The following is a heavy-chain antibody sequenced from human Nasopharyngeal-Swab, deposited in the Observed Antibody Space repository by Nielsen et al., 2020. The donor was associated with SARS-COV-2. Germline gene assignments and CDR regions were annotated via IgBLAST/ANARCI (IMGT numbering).Heavy chain of an antibody. D-gene: IGHD6-13*01. CDR1: GFTFSSYW. CDR2: IKQDGSEK. J-gene: IGHJ4*02. V-gene: IGHV3-7*02. CDR3: ASLGGSSWYFDY. Sequence: ESLKISCAASGFTFSSYWMSWVRQAPGKGLEWVANIKQDGSEKYYVDSVKGRFTISRDNAKNSLYLQMNSLRAEDTAVYYCASLGGSSWYFDYWGQGTLVTVSS.